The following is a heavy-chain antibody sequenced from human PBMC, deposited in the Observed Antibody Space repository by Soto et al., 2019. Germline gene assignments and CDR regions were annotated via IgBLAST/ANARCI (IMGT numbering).Heavy chain of an antibody. CDR1: GYTFINYG. Sequence: QVQLVQSGAEVKKPGASVKVSCKASGYTFINYGISCVRQAPGQGLEWMGWISPYRGNTHYAQQCQARVTMTSDTSTTTAYMELRSLRSDDTGVYYFAIRIVPSVSYGMDVWGQGTTVTVSS. D-gene: IGHD2-2*01. CDR3: AIRIVPSVSYGMDV. CDR2: ISPYRGNT. V-gene: IGHV1-18*01. J-gene: IGHJ6*02.